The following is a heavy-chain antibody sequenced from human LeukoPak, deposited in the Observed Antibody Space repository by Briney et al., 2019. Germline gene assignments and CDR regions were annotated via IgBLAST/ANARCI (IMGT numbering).Heavy chain of an antibody. CDR1: GFTFDDYA. CDR2: ISWNSGRI. CDR3: AKDMATTLAYGMDV. V-gene: IGHV3-9*01. D-gene: IGHD1-7*01. Sequence: GGSMRPSCAAYGFTFDDYAMHWDRQAPGKGLEWVSGISWNSGRIDYADSVKGRFTISRDNSKNSLYLQMNSLRAEDTALYYGAKDMATTLAYGMDVWGQGTTVTVSS. J-gene: IGHJ6*02.